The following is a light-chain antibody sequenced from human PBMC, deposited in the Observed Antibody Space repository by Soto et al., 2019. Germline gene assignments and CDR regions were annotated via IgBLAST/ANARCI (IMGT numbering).Light chain of an antibody. V-gene: IGLV2-11*01. CDR2: DVS. CDR1: NSDVGGYNY. J-gene: IGLJ1*01. CDR3: CSYAGSYTFYV. Sequence: QSALTQPRSVSGSPGQSVTISCTGTNSDVGGYNYVSWYQQHPGKAPKLMIYDVSKRPSGVPDRFSGSKSGNTASLTISGLQAEDEGDYYCCSYAGSYTFYVFGTGTKLTVL.